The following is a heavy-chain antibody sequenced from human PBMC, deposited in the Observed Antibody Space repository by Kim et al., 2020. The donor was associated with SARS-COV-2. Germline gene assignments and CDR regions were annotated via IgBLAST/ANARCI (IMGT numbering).Heavy chain of an antibody. Sequence: SETLSLTCTVSGGSISSYYWSWIRQPPGKGLEWIGYIYYSGSTNYNPSLKSRVTISVDTSKNQFSLKLSSVTAADTAVYYCARVRYSSSWVDPWGQGTLV. CDR3: ARVRYSSSWVDP. CDR1: GGSISSYY. J-gene: IGHJ5*02. CDR2: IYYSGST. V-gene: IGHV4-59*01. D-gene: IGHD6-13*01.